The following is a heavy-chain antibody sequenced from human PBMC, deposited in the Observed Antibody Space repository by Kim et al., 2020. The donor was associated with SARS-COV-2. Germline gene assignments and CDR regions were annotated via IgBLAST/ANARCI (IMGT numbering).Heavy chain of an antibody. CDR3: AASLAPGVGGDDAFDI. CDR2: INTNTGNP. Sequence: ASVKVSCKASGYTFTTYAMNWVRQAPGQGLEWMGWINTNTGNPTYAQGFTGRFVFSLDTSVSTAYLQISSLKAEDTAVYYCAASLAPGVGGDDAFDIWGQGTMVTVSS. V-gene: IGHV7-4-1*02. D-gene: IGHD2-8*01. CDR1: GYTFTTYA. J-gene: IGHJ3*02.